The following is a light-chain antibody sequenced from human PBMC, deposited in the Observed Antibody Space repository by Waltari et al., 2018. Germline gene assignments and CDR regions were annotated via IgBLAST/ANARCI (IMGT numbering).Light chain of an antibody. V-gene: IGKV3-11*01. CDR2: DTS. CDR3: QQRSDWPPYT. CDR1: QGVSSN. J-gene: IGKJ2*01. Sequence: EIVMTQSPATLSVSPGEIATLSCRASQGVSSNLAWYQQKPGQAPRLLIYDTSNRAPGVPARFSGSGSGTDFTLTISSLEPEDFAVYYCQQRSDWPPYTFGQGTKLEIK.